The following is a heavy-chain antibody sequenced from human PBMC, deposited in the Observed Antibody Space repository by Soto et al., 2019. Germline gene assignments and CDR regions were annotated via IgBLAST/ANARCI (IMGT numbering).Heavy chain of an antibody. D-gene: IGHD3-3*01. CDR1: GGSISSGGYY. J-gene: IGHJ5*02. CDR3: ARGESAYDFWSGRWGNWFDP. CDR2: IYYSGST. V-gene: IGHV4-61*08. Sequence: NPSETLSLTCTVSGGSISSGGYYWSWIRQHPGKGLEWIGYIYYSGSTNYNPSLKSRVTISVDTSKNQFSLKLSSVTAADTAVYYCARGESAYDFWSGRWGNWFDPWGQGTLVTVSS.